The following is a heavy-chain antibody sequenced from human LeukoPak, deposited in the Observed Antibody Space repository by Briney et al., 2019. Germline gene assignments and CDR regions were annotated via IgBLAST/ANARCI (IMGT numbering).Heavy chain of an antibody. Sequence: SQTLSLTCTVSGGSISSGTYYWSWIRQPAGKGLEWIGRIYTSGSTNYNPSLKSRVTISVDTSKNQFSLKLSSVTAADTAVYYCARNSCSSGRCYDNRGYFDYWRQGTLVTVSS. V-gene: IGHV4-61*02. D-gene: IGHD2-15*01. CDR1: GGSISSGTYY. CDR2: IYTSGST. J-gene: IGHJ4*02. CDR3: ARNSCSSGRCYDNRGYFDY.